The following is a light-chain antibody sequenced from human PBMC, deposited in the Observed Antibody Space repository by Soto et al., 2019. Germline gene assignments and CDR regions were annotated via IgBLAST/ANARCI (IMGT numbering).Light chain of an antibody. CDR2: WAS. J-gene: IGKJ1*01. V-gene: IGKV4-1*01. Sequence: DMQMTQSPSFLSASVGDRVTITCRSVLYRSNNKNYLAWYQQKPGQPPRLLIYWASTRESGVPDRFSGSGSGTDFTLTISSLQAEDVALYYCQQYYDPPWTFGQGTKVDIK. CDR3: QQYYDPPWT. CDR1: RSVLYRSNNKNY.